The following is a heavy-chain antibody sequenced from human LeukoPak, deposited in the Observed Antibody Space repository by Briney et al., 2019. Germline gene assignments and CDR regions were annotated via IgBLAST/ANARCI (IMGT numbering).Heavy chain of an antibody. CDR2: INHSGST. D-gene: IGHD2-2*01. CDR3: ARESRPYIVVVPAAPMVDY. Sequence: PSETLSLTCAVYGGSFSGYYWSWIRQPPGKGLEWIGEINHSGSTNYNPSLKSRVTMSLDTSKNQFSLKLSSVTAADTAVYYCARESRPYIVVVPAAPMVDYWGQGTLVTVSS. J-gene: IGHJ4*02. V-gene: IGHV4-34*01. CDR1: GGSFSGYY.